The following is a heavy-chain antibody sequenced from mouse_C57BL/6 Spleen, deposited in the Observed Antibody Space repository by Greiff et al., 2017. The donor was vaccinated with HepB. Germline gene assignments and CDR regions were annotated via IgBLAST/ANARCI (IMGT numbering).Heavy chain of an antibody. D-gene: IGHD4-1*01. J-gene: IGHJ3*01. CDR1: GYTFTDYE. V-gene: IGHV1-15*01. Sequence: QVQLKESGAELVRPGAPVTLSCKASGYTFTDYEMHWVKQTPVHGLEWIGAIDPETGGTAYNQKFKGKAILTADKSSSTAYMELRSLTSEDSAVYYCTRKLGQGFAYWGQGTLVTVSA. CDR3: TRKLGQGFAY. CDR2: IDPETGGT.